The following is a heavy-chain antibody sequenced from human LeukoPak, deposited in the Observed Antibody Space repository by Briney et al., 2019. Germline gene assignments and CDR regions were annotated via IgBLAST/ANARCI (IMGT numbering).Heavy chain of an antibody. V-gene: IGHV3-7*04. J-gene: IGHJ4*02. CDR3: ARGSGDY. CDR1: GLTFSGYW. Sequence: PGGSLRLSCAASGLTFSGYWMNWVRQAPGKGLEWVANIKPDGSEKYYMDSVKGRFTISRDNAKNSLYLQMTSLRAEDTAVYYCARGSGDYSGQGTLVTVSS. CDR2: IKPDGSEK.